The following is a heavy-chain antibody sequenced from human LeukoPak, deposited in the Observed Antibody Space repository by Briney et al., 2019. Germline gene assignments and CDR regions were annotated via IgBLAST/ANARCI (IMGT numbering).Heavy chain of an antibody. Sequence: ASVKVSCKASGYTFTSYYMHWVRQAPGQGLEWMGIINPSGGSTSYAQKFQGRVTMTRDTSTSTVYMELSSLSSEDTAVYYCARGPRGRSGSYIYYYYYMDVWGKGTTVTVSS. D-gene: IGHD1-26*01. CDR3: ARGPRGRSGSYIYYYYYMDV. V-gene: IGHV1-46*01. J-gene: IGHJ6*03. CDR1: GYTFTSYY. CDR2: INPSGGST.